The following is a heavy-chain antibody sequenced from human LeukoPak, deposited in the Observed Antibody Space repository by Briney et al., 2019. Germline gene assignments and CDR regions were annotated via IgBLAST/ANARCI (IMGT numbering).Heavy chain of an antibody. D-gene: IGHD2-15*01. Sequence: GGSLRLSCAASGFTFSSYSVNWVRQAPGKGLEWVSSISSSSSYIYYADSVKDRFTISRDNAKNSLYLQMNSLRAEDTAVYYCARKGYCSGGSCYGHDAFDIWGQGTMVTVSS. CDR2: ISSSSSYI. CDR1: GFTFSSYS. J-gene: IGHJ3*02. CDR3: ARKGYCSGGSCYGHDAFDI. V-gene: IGHV3-21*01.